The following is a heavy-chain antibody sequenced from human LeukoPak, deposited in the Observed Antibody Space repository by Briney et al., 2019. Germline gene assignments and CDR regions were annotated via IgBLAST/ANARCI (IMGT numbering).Heavy chain of an antibody. V-gene: IGHV1-8*01. CDR1: GYTFTSYD. Sequence: ASVKVSCKASGYTFTSYDINWARQATGQGLEWMGWMNPNSGNTGYAQKFQGRVTMTRNTSISTAYMELSSLRSEDTAVYYCARGYPIAAAANRRFDPWGQGTLVTVSS. J-gene: IGHJ5*02. CDR2: MNPNSGNT. CDR3: ARGYPIAAAANRRFDP. D-gene: IGHD6-13*01.